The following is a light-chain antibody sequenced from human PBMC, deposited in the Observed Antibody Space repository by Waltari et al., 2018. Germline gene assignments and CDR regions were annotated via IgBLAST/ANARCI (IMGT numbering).Light chain of an antibody. V-gene: IGKV4-1*01. J-gene: IGKJ2*01. CDR1: QSVLYSSNNRNY. Sequence: DIVMTQSPDSLAVSLGERATINCKSSQSVLYSSNNRNYFAWYQQKPGQPPKLLLYWASTRESGVPDRFSGSGSGTDFTLTISSLQAEDVAVYYCQQYYSNPRTFGQGTKLEIK. CDR2: WAS. CDR3: QQYYSNPRT.